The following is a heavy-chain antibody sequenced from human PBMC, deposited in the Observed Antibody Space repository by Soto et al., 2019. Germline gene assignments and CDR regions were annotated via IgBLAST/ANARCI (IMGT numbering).Heavy chain of an antibody. Sequence: LTCTVSGGSISSSSYYWGWIRQPPGKGLEWIGSIYYSGSTYYNPSLKSRVTISVDTSKNQFSLKLSSVTAADTAVYYCAREAPNYYDSRNYFDYWGQGTLVTVSS. CDR3: AREAPNYYDSRNYFDY. CDR1: GGSISSSSYY. J-gene: IGHJ4*02. D-gene: IGHD3-22*01. CDR2: IYYSGST. V-gene: IGHV4-39*07.